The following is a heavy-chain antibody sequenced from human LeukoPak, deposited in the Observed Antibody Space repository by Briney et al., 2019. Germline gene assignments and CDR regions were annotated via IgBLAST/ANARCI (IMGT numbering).Heavy chain of an antibody. Sequence: GSLRLSCAASGFTFSSYAMSWVRQAPGKGLEWVSAISGSGGSTYYADSVKGRFTISRDNAKRSLHLHMKSLRVEDTAFYFCARESSAGATGDYSDYWGQGALVTVSS. V-gene: IGHV3-23*01. CDR3: ARESSAGATGDYSDY. CDR2: ISGSGGST. CDR1: GFTFSSYA. D-gene: IGHD1-26*01. J-gene: IGHJ4*02.